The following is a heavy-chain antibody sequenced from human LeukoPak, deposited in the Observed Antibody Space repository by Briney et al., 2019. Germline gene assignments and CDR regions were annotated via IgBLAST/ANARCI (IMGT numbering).Heavy chain of an antibody. CDR1: GFTFSSYG. J-gene: IGHJ6*03. CDR3: AREVAAAGTYYYYMDV. D-gene: IGHD6-13*01. CDR2: IWYDGSNK. V-gene: IGHV3-33*01. Sequence: GGSLRLSCAASGFTFSSYGMHWVRQAPGKGLEWAAVIWYDGSNKYYADSVKGRFTTSRDNSKNTLYLQMNSLRAEDTAVYYCAREVAAAGTYYYYMDVWGKGTTVTVSS.